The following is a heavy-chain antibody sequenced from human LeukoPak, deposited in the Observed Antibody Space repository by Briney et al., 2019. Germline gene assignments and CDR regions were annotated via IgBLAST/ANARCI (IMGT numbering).Heavy chain of an antibody. D-gene: IGHD2-8*01. CDR2: ISAYNGNT. V-gene: IGHV1-18*01. CDR1: GYPFTSYG. CDR3: ARFGEWPGYFDY. Sequence: ASVKVSCKASGYPFTSYGISWVRKAPGQGLEWMGWISAYNGNTNYAQKLQGRVTMTTDRSTSTAYMELRSLRSDDTAVYYCARFGEWPGYFDYWGQGTLVTVSS. J-gene: IGHJ4*02.